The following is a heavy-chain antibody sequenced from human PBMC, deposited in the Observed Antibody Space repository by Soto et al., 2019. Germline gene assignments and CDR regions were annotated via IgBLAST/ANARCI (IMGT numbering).Heavy chain of an antibody. CDR1: GFTFSSYW. Sequence: EVQLVESGGGLVQPGGSLRLSCAASGFTFSSYWMHWVRQAPGKGLVWVLRIKSDGSNINYADSVKGRFTISRDNAKNTLYLQMNSLRAEDTAIYYCARGGFSGSGSFIQGDYWGQGTLVTVSS. D-gene: IGHD3-10*01. J-gene: IGHJ4*02. CDR2: IKSDGSNI. CDR3: ARGGFSGSGSFIQGDY. V-gene: IGHV3-74*01.